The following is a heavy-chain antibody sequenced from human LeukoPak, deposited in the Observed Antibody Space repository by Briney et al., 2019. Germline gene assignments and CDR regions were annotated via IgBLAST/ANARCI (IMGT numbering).Heavy chain of an antibody. V-gene: IGHV3-30*04. CDR2: ISYDGSNK. CDR3: ARGSLPDIVVVVAATGLGDY. CDR1: GFTFSSYV. Sequence: GGSLRLSCAASGFTFSSYVMHWVRQAPGKGLEWVAVISYDGSNKYYADSVKGRFTISRDNSKNTLYLQMNSLRAEDTAVYYCARGSLPDIVVVVAATGLGDYWGQGTLVTVSS. J-gene: IGHJ4*02. D-gene: IGHD2-15*01.